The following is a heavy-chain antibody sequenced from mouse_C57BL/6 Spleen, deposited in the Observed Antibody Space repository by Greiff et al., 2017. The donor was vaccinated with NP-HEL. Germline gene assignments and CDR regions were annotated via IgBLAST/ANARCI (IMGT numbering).Heavy chain of an antibody. CDR2: ISSGGSYT. CDR1: GFTFSSYG. J-gene: IGHJ4*01. CDR3: ARRSGYDYAMDY. V-gene: IGHV5-6*01. D-gene: IGHD3-2*02. Sequence: EVQGVESGGDLVKPGGSLKLSCAASGFTFSSYGMSWVRQTPDKRLEWVATISSGGSYTYYPDSVKGRFTISRDNAKNTLYLQMSSLKSEDTAMYYCARRSGYDYAMDYWGQGTSVTVSS.